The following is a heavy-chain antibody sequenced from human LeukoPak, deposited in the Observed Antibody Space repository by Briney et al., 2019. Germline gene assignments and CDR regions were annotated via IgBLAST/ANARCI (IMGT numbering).Heavy chain of an antibody. D-gene: IGHD3-16*02. V-gene: IGHV4-31*03. CDR3: ARGGGRYDYVWGSYRYKIYNFDY. CDR2: IYYSGST. Sequence: PSETLSLTCTVSGGSISSGGYYWSWICQHPGKGLEWIGYIYYSGSTYYNPSLKSRVTISVDTSKNQFSLKLSSVTAADTAVYYCARGGGRYDYVWGSYRYKIYNFDYWGQGTLVTVSS. CDR1: GGSISSGGYY. J-gene: IGHJ4*02.